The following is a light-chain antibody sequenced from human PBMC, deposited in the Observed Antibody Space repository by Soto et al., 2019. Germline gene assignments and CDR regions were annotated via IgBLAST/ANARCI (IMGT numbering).Light chain of an antibody. Sequence: QSVLTQPASVSGSPGQSITVSCTGISSDVGGSSYVSWYQQHPGKAPRLIIFDVNNRPSGVSPRFSGSKSGNTASLTISGLHAEDEAHYFCTSYRRGPRYGFGTGTKVTVL. J-gene: IGLJ1*01. CDR2: DVN. CDR1: SSDVGGSSY. CDR3: TSYRRGPRYG. V-gene: IGLV2-14*03.